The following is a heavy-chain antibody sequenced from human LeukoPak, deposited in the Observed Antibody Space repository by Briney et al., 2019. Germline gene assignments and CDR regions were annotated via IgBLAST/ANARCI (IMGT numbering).Heavy chain of an antibody. CDR3: AREKYGDYPALDY. CDR1: GDRVSINSVA. J-gene: IGHJ4*02. D-gene: IGHD4-17*01. V-gene: IGHV6-1*01. Sequence: SQTLSLTFAISGDRVSINSVAWNWIRQSPSRGLEWLGRTYYRSKWYNDYAVSVRSRIIIKADTSKKQFSLHLKSVTPEDTAVYYCAREKYGDYPALDYWGQGTLVTVSS. CDR2: TYYRSKWYN.